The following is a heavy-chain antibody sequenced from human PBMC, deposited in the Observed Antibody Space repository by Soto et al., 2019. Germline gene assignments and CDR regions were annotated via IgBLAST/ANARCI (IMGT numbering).Heavy chain of an antibody. V-gene: IGHV3-33*01. CDR2: IWYDGSNK. CDR1: GLTFSSYG. Sequence: PGGSLRLSCAASGLTFSSYGMHWVRQAPGKGLEWVAVIWYDGSNKYYADSVKGRFTISRDNSKNTLYLQMNSLRAEDTAVYYCARDRGYSYGRNDDYYYYYGMDVWGQGTTVTVSS. J-gene: IGHJ6*02. CDR3: ARDRGYSYGRNDDYYYYYGMDV. D-gene: IGHD5-18*01.